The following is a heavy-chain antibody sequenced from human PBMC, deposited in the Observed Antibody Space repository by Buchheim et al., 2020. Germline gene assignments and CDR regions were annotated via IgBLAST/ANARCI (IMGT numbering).Heavy chain of an antibody. V-gene: IGHV4-31*03. Sequence: QVQLQESGPGLVKPSQTLYLTCTVSGGSISSGGYYWSWIRQHPGKGLEWIGYINYSGNTYYNPSLKSRVTISAATSKNQFSLKLSSVTAADTAVYYCARDGYGDYDVGYFQHWGQGT. CDR2: INYSGNT. CDR1: GGSISSGGYY. J-gene: IGHJ1*01. D-gene: IGHD4-17*01. CDR3: ARDGYGDYDVGYFQH.